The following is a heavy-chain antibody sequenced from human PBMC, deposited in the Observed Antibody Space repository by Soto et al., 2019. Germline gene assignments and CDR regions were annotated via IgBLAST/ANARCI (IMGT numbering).Heavy chain of an antibody. J-gene: IGHJ4*02. D-gene: IGHD3-22*01. V-gene: IGHV3-33*08. Sequence: GGSLRLSFAASGFTFSSYGMHWVRQAPGKGLEWVAVMWFDGKHQYYADSVKGRFTISRDNSKNTLYLQMNSLRADDTALYYCARWTYYDSSGYYYMFDYWGQGTLVTVSS. CDR2: MWFDGKHQ. CDR3: ARWTYYDSSGYYYMFDY. CDR1: GFTFSSYG.